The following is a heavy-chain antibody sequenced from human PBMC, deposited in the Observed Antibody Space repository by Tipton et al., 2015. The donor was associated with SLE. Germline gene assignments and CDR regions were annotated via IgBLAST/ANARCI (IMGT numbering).Heavy chain of an antibody. CDR2: IYYSGST. J-gene: IGHJ4*02. CDR3: ARASTPNSYDCSGFYLSFYFDF. CDR1: GGPISSYY. Sequence: TLSLTCTVSGGPISSYYWSWIRQPPGKGLEWIGYIYYSGSTNYNPSLKSRVTISVDTSKNQFSLKLSSVTAADTAVYYCARASTPNSYDCSGFYLSFYFDFWGQGTQVTVSS. D-gene: IGHD3-22*01. V-gene: IGHV4-59*12.